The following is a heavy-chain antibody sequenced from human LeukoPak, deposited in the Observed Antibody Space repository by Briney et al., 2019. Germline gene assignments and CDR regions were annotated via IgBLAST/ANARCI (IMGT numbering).Heavy chain of an antibody. CDR2: ISAYNGNT. J-gene: IGHJ6*02. CDR1: GYTFTSYG. D-gene: IGHD1-26*01. V-gene: IGHV1-18*01. CDR3: ARDYGMGVTPLYYYYGMDV. Sequence: ASVKVSCKASGYTFTSYGISWVRQAPGQGLEWMGWISAYNGNTNYAQKLQGRVTMTTDTSTSTAYMELRSLRSDDTAVYYCARDYGMGVTPLYYYYGMDVWGQGTTVTVSS.